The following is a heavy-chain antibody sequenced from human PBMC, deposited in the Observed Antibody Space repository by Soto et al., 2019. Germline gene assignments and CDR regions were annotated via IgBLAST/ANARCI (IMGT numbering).Heavy chain of an antibody. D-gene: IGHD6-13*01. J-gene: IGHJ5*02. V-gene: IGHV1-46*01. CDR2: INPSGGST. CDR1: GYTFTSYY. Sequence: GASVKVSCKASGYTFTSYYMHWVRQAPGQGLEWMGIINPSGGSTSYAQKFQGRVTMTRDTSTSTVYMELSSLRSEDTAVYYCARDRPPTSAAGRWGWFDPWGQGTLVTVSS. CDR3: ARDRPPTSAAGRWGWFDP.